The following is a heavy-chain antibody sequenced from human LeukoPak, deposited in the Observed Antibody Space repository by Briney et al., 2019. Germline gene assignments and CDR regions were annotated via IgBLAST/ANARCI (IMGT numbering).Heavy chain of an antibody. J-gene: IGHJ4*02. CDR3: ARRNGDFDY. Sequence: GGSLRLSCVASGFTFNNYAMHWVRQAPGKGLEWVSSISSSSSYIYYADSVKGRFTISRDNAKNSLYLQMNSLRAEDTAVYYCARRNGDFDYWGQGTLVTVSS. D-gene: IGHD1-1*01. CDR1: GFTFNNYA. CDR2: ISSSSSYI. V-gene: IGHV3-21*01.